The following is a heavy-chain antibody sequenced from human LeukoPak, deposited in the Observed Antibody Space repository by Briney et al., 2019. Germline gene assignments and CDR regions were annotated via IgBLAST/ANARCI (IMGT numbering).Heavy chain of an antibody. CDR3: ARFPSFIAATGIDAFDI. Sequence: SETLSLICTVSGDSISSYNYFWGWIRQPPGKGLEWVGSIYYRGNTYYNPSLKSRVTLSADTSKIQFSLKLSSVTAADTAVYYCARFPSFIAATGIDAFDIWGQGTMVTVSS. J-gene: IGHJ3*02. V-gene: IGHV4-39*01. D-gene: IGHD6-13*01. CDR1: GDSISSYNYF. CDR2: IYYRGNT.